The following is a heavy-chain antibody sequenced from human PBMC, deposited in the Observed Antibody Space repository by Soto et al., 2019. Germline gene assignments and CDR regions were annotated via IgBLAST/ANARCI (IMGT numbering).Heavy chain of an antibody. CDR3: ARLGDYYQTFDY. Sequence: PSETLCLTCSVSGSPIGSYYWSWFRQPPGQGLEWLGYVYYTGTTTYNPSLKSRLTISLDTSKTQFSLKLGSVTAADTAVYYCARLGDYYQTFDYWGQGALVTVSS. CDR2: VYYTGTT. D-gene: IGHD3-22*01. CDR1: GSPIGSYY. V-gene: IGHV4-59*08. J-gene: IGHJ4*01.